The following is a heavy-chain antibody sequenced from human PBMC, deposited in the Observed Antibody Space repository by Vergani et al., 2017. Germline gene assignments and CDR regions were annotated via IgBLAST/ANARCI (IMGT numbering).Heavy chain of an antibody. CDR3: AKVFCSSTSCYILAYMDV. J-gene: IGHJ6*03. CDR1: GFTFSSYA. Sequence: EVQLLESGGGLVQPGGFLRLSCAASGFTFSSYAMSWVRQAPGKGLEWVSAISGSGGSTYYADSVKGRFTISRDNSKNTLYLQMNSLRAEDTAVYYCAKVFCSSTSCYILAYMDVWGKXP. CDR2: ISGSGGST. V-gene: IGHV3-23*01. D-gene: IGHD2-2*02.